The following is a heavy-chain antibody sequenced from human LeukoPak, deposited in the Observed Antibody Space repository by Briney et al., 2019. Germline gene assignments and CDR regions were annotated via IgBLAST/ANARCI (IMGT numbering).Heavy chain of an antibody. Sequence: SETLSLTCTVSGGSISSTSYSWGWIRQPPGKGLEWIGSIYYSGSTYYNPSLKSRVTISLDMSKNQFSLKLSSVTAADTAVYYCARGYLDGVDYWGQGTLVIVSS. D-gene: IGHD1-14*01. CDR2: IYYSGST. V-gene: IGHV4-39*07. CDR1: GGSISSTSYS. J-gene: IGHJ4*02. CDR3: ARGYLDGVDY.